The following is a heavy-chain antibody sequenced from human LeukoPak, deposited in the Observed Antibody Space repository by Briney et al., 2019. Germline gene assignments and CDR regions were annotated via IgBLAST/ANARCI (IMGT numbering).Heavy chain of an antibody. CDR2: IYISGDT. CDR1: GFTVSTNN. J-gene: IGHJ4*02. D-gene: IGHD3-10*01. Sequence: GVSLRLSCAASGFTVSTNNMSWVRQAPGKGLEWVSVIYISGDTYYADSVKGRFTISRDNSKNMLYLQMNSLRAEDMAVYYCARDTSSYDSGSHVPLNYWGPGTLVIVSS. V-gene: IGHV3-66*01. CDR3: ARDTSSYDSGSHVPLNY.